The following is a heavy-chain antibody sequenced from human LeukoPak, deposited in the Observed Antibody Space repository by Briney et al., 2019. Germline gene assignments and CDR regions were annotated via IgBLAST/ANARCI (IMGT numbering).Heavy chain of an antibody. CDR3: ARGGAHSPFDY. CDR1: GFTFSSYA. V-gene: IGHV3-23*01. D-gene: IGHD5-12*01. Sequence: GGSLRLSCAASGFTFSSYAMSWVRQAPGEGLEWVSAISGSGGSIYYADSVKGRFTISRDNSKNTLYLQMNSLRAEDTAVYYCARGGAHSPFDYWGQGTLVTVSS. CDR2: ISGSGGSI. J-gene: IGHJ4*02.